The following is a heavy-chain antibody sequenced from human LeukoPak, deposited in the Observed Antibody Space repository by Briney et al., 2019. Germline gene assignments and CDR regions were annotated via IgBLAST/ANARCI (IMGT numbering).Heavy chain of an antibody. J-gene: IGHJ4*02. CDR1: GGSFSGYY. CDR2: INHSGST. D-gene: IGHD1-14*01. CDR3: ARSRLRKFDY. V-gene: IGHV4-34*01. Sequence: SETLSLTCAVYGGSFSGYYWSWIRQPPGKGLEWIGEINHSGSTNYNPSLKSRVTISVDTSKSQFSLKMSSVTAAETAVYYCARSRLRKFDYWGQGTLVTVSS.